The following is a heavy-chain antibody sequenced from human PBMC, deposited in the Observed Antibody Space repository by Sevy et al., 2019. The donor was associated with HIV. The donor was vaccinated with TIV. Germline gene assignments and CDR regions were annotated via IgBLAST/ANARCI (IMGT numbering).Heavy chain of an antibody. Sequence: GGSLRLSCAASGFSFRNYGMHWVRQAPGKGLEWVAFISNDGSNKYYADSVKGRFTISRDNSQNTLYLQVNNVRADDTAVFYCAKNIWTGYYVPHGYWSQGTLVTVSS. CDR1: GFSFRNYG. CDR2: ISNDGSNK. J-gene: IGHJ4*02. V-gene: IGHV3-30*02. CDR3: AKNIWTGYYVPHGY. D-gene: IGHD3-9*01.